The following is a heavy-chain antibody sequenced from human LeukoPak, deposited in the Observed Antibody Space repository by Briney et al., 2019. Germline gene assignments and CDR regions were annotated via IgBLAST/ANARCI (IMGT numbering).Heavy chain of an antibody. V-gene: IGHV4-34*01. CDR1: GGSFSGYY. D-gene: IGHD6-19*01. Sequence: SETLSLTCAVYGGSFSGYYWSWIRQPPGKGLEWIGETNHSGSTNYNPSLKSRVTISVDTSKNQFSLKLSSVTAADTAVYYCARDNIAVAAHDYWGQGTLVTVSS. J-gene: IGHJ4*02. CDR2: TNHSGST. CDR3: ARDNIAVAAHDY.